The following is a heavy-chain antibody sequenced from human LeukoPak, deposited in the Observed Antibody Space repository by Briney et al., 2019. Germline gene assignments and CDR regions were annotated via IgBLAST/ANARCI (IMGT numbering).Heavy chain of an antibody. D-gene: IGHD3-10*01. J-gene: IGHJ4*02. CDR1: GGSISTYH. CDR2: ISYSGST. Sequence: SETLSLTCAVSGGSISTYHWSWIRQPPGKGLEWTGYISYSGSTNYNPSLKSRVTISVDTSKSQFSLKLSSVTAADTAVYYCARHLDYYGSGSYEYWGQGTLVTVSS. V-gene: IGHV4-59*08. CDR3: ARHLDYYGSGSYEY.